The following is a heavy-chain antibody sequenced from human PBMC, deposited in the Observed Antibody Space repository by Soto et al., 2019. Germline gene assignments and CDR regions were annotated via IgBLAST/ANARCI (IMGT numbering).Heavy chain of an antibody. CDR2: IYSGGST. CDR1: GFTVSSNY. Sequence: PGGSLRLSCAASGFTVSSNYMSWVRQAPGKGLEWVSVIYSGGSTYYADSVKGRFTISRDNSKNTLYLQMNSLRAEDTAVYYCGTHRPYSSSWHDAFDIWGQGTMVTVSS. D-gene: IGHD6-13*01. CDR3: GTHRPYSSSWHDAFDI. J-gene: IGHJ3*02. V-gene: IGHV3-53*01.